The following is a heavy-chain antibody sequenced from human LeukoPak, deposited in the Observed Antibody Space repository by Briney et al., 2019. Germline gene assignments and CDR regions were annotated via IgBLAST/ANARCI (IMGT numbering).Heavy chain of an antibody. V-gene: IGHV1-2*06. D-gene: IGHD3-10*01. J-gene: IGHJ5*02. Sequence: ASVKVSCKASGYTFTVYYMHWVRQAPGQGLEWMGRINPNSGGTNYAQKFQGRVTMTRDTSISTAYMELSRLRSDDTAVYYCARDLITMVRGVNNWFDPWGQGTLVTVSS. CDR3: ARDLITMVRGVNNWFDP. CDR1: GYTFTVYY. CDR2: INPNSGGT.